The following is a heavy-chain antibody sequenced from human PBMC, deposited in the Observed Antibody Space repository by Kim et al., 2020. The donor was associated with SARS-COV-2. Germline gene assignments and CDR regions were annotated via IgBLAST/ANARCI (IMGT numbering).Heavy chain of an antibody. Sequence: GGSLRLSCAASGFTFSSYAMHWVRQAPGKGLEWVAVISYDGSNKYYADSVKGRFTISRDNSKNTLYLQMNSLRAEDTAVYYCAREDGSGSYGFPSPYGMDVWGQGTTVTVSS. J-gene: IGHJ6*02. CDR3: AREDGSGSYGFPSPYGMDV. CDR1: GFTFSSYA. D-gene: IGHD3-10*01. V-gene: IGHV3-30*04. CDR2: ISYDGSNK.